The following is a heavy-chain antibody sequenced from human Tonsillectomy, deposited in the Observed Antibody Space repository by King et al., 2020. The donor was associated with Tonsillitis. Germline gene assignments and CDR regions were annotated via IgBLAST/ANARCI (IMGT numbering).Heavy chain of an antibody. CDR3: AKDGYSSGWPDLSLSYYYYGMDV. D-gene: IGHD6-19*01. V-gene: IGHV3-9*01. J-gene: IGHJ6*02. CDR1: GFTFDDYA. CDR2: ISWNSGSI. Sequence: VQLVESGGGLVQPGRSLRLSCAASGFTFDDYAMHWVRQAPGKGLEWVSGISWNSGSIGYADSVKGRFTISRDNAKNSLYLQMNSPRAEDTALYYCAKDGYSSGWPDLSLSYYYYGMDVWGQGTTVTVSS.